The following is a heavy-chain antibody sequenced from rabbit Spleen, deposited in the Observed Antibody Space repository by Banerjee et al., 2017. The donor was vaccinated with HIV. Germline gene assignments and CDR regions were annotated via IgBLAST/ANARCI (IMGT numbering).Heavy chain of an antibody. J-gene: IGHJ4*01. CDR1: GIDFSSYG. CDR2: INMVTGKS. D-gene: IGHD1-1*01. V-gene: IGHV1S45*01. CDR3: ARDLVAVIGWNFSL. Sequence: ELVESGGGLVQPGESLKLSCKASGIDFSSYGISWVRQAPGKGLEWVACINMVTGKSVYASWAKGRFIMSRTSSTKVTLQMTSLTAADTATYFCARDLVAVIGWNFSLWGQGTLVTVS.